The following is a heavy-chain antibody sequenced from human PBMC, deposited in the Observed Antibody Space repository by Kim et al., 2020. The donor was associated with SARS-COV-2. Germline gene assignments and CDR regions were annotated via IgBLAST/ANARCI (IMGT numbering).Heavy chain of an antibody. V-gene: IGHV3-23*01. J-gene: IGHJ4*02. D-gene: IGHD3-10*01. CDR3: AKDRVTMVRGVVGY. Sequence: ADSVKGRFTISIDNSKNTLYLQMNSLRAEDTAVYYCAKDRVTMVRGVVGYWGQGTLVTVSS.